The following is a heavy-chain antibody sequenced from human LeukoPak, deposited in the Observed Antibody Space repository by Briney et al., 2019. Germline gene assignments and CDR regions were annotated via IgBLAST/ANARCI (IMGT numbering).Heavy chain of an antibody. Sequence: DPGGSLRLSCAASGFTFSSYAMSWVRQAPGKGLEWVSAISGSGGSTYYADSVKGRFTISRDNAKNTLYLQMNSLRAEDTAVYYCARASTVTYYFDYWGQGTLVTVSS. J-gene: IGHJ4*02. CDR3: ARASTVTYYFDY. V-gene: IGHV3-23*01. D-gene: IGHD4-11*01. CDR1: GFTFSSYA. CDR2: ISGSGGST.